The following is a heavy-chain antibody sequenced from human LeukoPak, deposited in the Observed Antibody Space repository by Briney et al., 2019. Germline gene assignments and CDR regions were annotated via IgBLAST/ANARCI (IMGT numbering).Heavy chain of an antibody. CDR3: ARDKSELLRAMCESYYYYCGMDV. V-gene: IGHV4-61*02. D-gene: IGHD1-26*01. CDR2: IYTSGCT. CDR1: DGSTSSGSYS. J-gene: IGHJ6*02. Sequence: PSQTLSLTCTVSDGSTSSGSYSGTSIRQASGKRLEWIVRIYTSGCTNYNPSLTDRVPTSVATTKNQFSLKLSSVTAADTAVYYSARDKSELLRAMCESYYYYCGMDVWGQGTTVTVSS.